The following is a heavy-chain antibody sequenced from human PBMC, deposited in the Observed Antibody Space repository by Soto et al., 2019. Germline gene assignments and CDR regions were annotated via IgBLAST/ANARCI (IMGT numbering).Heavy chain of an antibody. CDR2: IIPILGIA. CDR3: ARDSNDYMDV. Sequence: QVQLVQSGAEVKKPGSSVKVSCKASGGTFSSYTISWVRQVPGQGLEWMGRIIPILGIANYAQKFQGRVTITADKSTSTAYMELSSLRSEDTAVYYCARDSNDYMDVWGKGTTVTVSS. J-gene: IGHJ6*03. D-gene: IGHD2-8*01. CDR1: GGTFSSYT. V-gene: IGHV1-69*08.